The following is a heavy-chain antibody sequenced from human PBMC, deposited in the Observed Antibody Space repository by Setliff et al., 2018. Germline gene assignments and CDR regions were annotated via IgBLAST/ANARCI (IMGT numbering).Heavy chain of an antibody. CDR3: ATTGTYRYFDY. J-gene: IGHJ4*02. Sequence: PSETLSLTCTVPGGSISSISYYWGWIRQPPGKGLEWIGTVYYSGTTYSNPSLKSRVTMSVDTSKNQFSLRLNSVTASDTAVYYCATTGTYRYFDYWGQGTLVTVSS. D-gene: IGHD1-1*01. CDR1: GGSISSISYY. CDR2: VYYSGTT. V-gene: IGHV4-39*01.